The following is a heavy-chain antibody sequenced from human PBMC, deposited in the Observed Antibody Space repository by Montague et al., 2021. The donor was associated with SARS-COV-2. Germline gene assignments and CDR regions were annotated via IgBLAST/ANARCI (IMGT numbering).Heavy chain of an antibody. CDR3: AKGKPVAGYFDH. D-gene: IGHD6-19*01. J-gene: IGHJ4*02. CDR2: ISWDSGLI. CDR1: GFNLGDSA. V-gene: IGHV3-9*01. Sequence: SLRLSCAASGFNLGDSAMHWIRQAPGKGLEWVSSISWDSGLIGYADSVQGRFTISRGNAKNSLYLQMNSLRVEDTAVYYCAKGKPVAGYFDHWGQGTLVTVSS.